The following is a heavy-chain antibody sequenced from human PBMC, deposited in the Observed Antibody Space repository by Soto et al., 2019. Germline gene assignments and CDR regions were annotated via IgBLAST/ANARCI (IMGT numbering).Heavy chain of an antibody. CDR1: GFTFNSYA. CDR3: ARGDGLGELSSTLDY. J-gene: IGHJ4*02. Sequence: QVQLVESGGDVVQPGRSLRLSCAASGFTFNSYAMHWVRQAPGKGLEWVAVISYDGSNKYYADSVKGRFIISRDNSKNTLYLQMSSRKPEDTAVYYCARGDGLGELSSTLDYWGQGTLVTVSS. CDR2: ISYDGSNK. D-gene: IGHD3-16*02. V-gene: IGHV3-30*04.